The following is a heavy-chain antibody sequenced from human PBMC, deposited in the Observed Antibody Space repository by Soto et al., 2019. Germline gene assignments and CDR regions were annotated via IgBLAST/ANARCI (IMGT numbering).Heavy chain of an antibody. D-gene: IGHD6-13*01. CDR2: IYYSGGT. CDR1: GGSISNYY. Sequence: SETLSLTCTVSGGSISNYYWTWIRQPPGKGLELIGYIYYSGGTNYNPSLKSRVTISGDTSKNQFSLKLSSVTAADTAVYYCNYSSSWYYFDYWGQTTLVTVSS. CDR3: NYSSSWYYFDY. V-gene: IGHV4-59*01. J-gene: IGHJ4*02.